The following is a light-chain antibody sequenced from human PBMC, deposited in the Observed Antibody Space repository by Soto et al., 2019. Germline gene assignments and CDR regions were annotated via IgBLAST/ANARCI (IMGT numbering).Light chain of an antibody. J-gene: IGKJ2*01. V-gene: IGKV3-20*01. CDR3: QQFGHSPRT. Sequence: EIVLTQSPGTLSLSPGERVTLSCRASQSLNSKYLAWYQQRFGQPPRLLIFGASSRATGIPDRFSGSGSGTDFTITISRLEPEDFAVYYCQQFGHSPRTFGQGTKVDIK. CDR1: QSLNSKY. CDR2: GAS.